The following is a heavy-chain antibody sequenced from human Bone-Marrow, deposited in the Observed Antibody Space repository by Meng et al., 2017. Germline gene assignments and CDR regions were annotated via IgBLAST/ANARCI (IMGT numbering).Heavy chain of an antibody. CDR3: ARGYDIWTGYYTFFDY. D-gene: IGHD3-9*01. Sequence: ASVKVSCKASGYTFTGYYMHWVRQAPGQGLEWMGWINPNSGGTNYAQKFQGRVTMTRDTSISTAYMELSRLRSDDTAVYYCARGYDIWTGYYTFFDYWGQGTLVTVSS. V-gene: IGHV1-2*02. J-gene: IGHJ4*02. CDR2: INPNSGGT. CDR1: GYTFTGYY.